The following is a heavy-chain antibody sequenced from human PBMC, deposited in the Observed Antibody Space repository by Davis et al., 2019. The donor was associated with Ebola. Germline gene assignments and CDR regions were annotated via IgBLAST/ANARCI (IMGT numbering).Heavy chain of an antibody. J-gene: IGHJ4*02. V-gene: IGHV3-48*01. Sequence: PGGSLRLSCAASGFVFSDFSMNWVRQAPGKGLEWITYITKGSDAIHYADSVKGRFTVSRDNSENTLYLQMNSLTADDTSVYYCARAGFDEVLDYWGQGTPVTVSS. CDR3: ARAGFDEVLDY. CDR1: GFVFSDFS. CDR2: ITKGSDAI. D-gene: IGHD3-3*01.